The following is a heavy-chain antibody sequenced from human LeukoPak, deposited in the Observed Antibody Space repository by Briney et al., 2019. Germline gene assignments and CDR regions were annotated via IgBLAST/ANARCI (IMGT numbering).Heavy chain of an antibody. CDR1: GGSFSGYY. J-gene: IGHJ4*02. V-gene: IGHV4-34*01. D-gene: IGHD3-22*01. CDR3: ASSPPGYYYDSSGEV. Sequence: PSETLSLTCAVYGGSFSGYYWSWIRQPPGKGLEWVGEINHSGSTNYNPSLKSRVTISVDTSKNQFSLKLSSVTAADTAVYYCASSPPGYYYDSSGEVWGQGTLVTVSS. CDR2: INHSGST.